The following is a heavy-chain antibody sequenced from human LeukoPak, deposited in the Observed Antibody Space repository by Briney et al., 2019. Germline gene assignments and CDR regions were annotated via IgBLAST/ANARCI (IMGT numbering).Heavy chain of an antibody. CDR2: INPSGGDT. D-gene: IGHD3-10*01. CDR1: LFTFSSYA. J-gene: IGHJ4*02. V-gene: IGHV3-23*01. CDR3: AKAYNYGSGSYYSFFDN. Sequence: GGSLRLSCAASLFTFSSYAMTWVRQAPGKGLEWVSTINPSGGDTYYADSVRGRFTISRDNSKKTLYLQMDSLRAEDTAVYYCAKAYNYGSGSYYSFFDNWGQGTLVTVSS.